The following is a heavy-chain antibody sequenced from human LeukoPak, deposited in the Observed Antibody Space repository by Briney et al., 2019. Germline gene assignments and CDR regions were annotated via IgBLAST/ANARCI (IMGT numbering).Heavy chain of an antibody. CDR3: ARVSGMTTVVIFDY. D-gene: IGHD4-23*01. Sequence: SETLSLTCAVYGGSFSGYYWSWIRQPPGEGLEWIWEINHSGSTNYNPSLKSRVTISVDTSKNQFSLKLSSVTAADTAVYYCARVSGMTTVVIFDYWGQGTLVTVSS. CDR2: INHSGST. J-gene: IGHJ4*02. V-gene: IGHV4-34*01. CDR1: GGSFSGYY.